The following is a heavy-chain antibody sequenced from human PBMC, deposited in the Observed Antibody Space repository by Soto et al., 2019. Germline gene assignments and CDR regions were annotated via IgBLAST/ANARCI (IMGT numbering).Heavy chain of an antibody. Sequence: GPPVKVSCKASGGTFSSYAISWVRQAPGQGLEWMGGIIPIFGIANYAQKFQGRVTITADKSTSTAYMELSSLRSEDTAVYYCARVSGTTGTTMMPYYFDYWGQGTLVTVSS. CDR3: ARVSGTTGTTMMPYYFDY. J-gene: IGHJ4*02. CDR1: GGTFSSYA. CDR2: IIPIFGIA. D-gene: IGHD1-1*01. V-gene: IGHV1-69*10.